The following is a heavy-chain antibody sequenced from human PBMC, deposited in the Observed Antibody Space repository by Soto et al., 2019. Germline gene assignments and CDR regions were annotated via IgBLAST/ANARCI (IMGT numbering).Heavy chain of an antibody. Sequence: PGESLKISCKTSGYSFTNYWIGRVRQMPGKGLEWMGRVDPKDSYTNYSPSFQGHVTISPDKSVSTAYLKWSSLKASDTAIYYCARHKSGGGSYPFDYWGQGTLVTVSS. CDR2: VDPKDSYT. D-gene: IGHD2-21*01. CDR1: GYSFTNYW. CDR3: ARHKSGGGSYPFDY. J-gene: IGHJ4*02. V-gene: IGHV5-10-1*01.